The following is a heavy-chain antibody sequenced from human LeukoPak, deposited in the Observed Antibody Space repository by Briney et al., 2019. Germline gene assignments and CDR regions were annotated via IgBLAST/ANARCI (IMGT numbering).Heavy chain of an antibody. CDR2: ISGSGGST. Sequence: GGSLRLSCAASGFTFSSYAMSWVRQAPGKGLEWVSAISGSGGSTYYADSVKGRFTISRDNSKNTLYLQMGSLRAEDMAVYYCARQGSTSCYDYWGQGTLVTVSS. D-gene: IGHD2-2*01. V-gene: IGHV3-23*01. J-gene: IGHJ4*02. CDR1: GFTFSSYA. CDR3: ARQGSTSCYDY.